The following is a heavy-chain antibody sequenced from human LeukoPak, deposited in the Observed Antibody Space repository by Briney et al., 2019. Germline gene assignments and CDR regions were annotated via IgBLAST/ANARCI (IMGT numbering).Heavy chain of an antibody. J-gene: IGHJ4*02. D-gene: IGHD2-15*01. CDR3: AKQDIVVVVAALDY. CDR1: GFTFSSYA. CDR2: ISGSGGST. Sequence: GGSLRLSCAASGFTFSSYAMSWVRQAPGKGLEWVSAISGSGGSTYYADSVKGRFTISRDNSKNTLYLQMNSLRAEDTAVYYRAKQDIVVVVAALDYWGQGTLVTVSS. V-gene: IGHV3-23*01.